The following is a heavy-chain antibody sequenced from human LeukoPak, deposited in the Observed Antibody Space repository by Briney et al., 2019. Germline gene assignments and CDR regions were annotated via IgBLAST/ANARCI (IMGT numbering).Heavy chain of an antibody. J-gene: IGHJ3*02. CDR2: INHSGST. CDR1: GGSFSVYY. D-gene: IGHD3-22*01. V-gene: IGHV4-34*01. CDR3: ARGACYYDSSGKVSAFDI. Sequence: PSETLSLTCAVYGGSFSVYYWSWIRQPPGKGLEWIGEINHSGSTNYNPSLKSRVTISVDTSKNQFSLKLSSVTAADTAVYYCARGACYYDSSGKVSAFDIWGQGTMVTVSS.